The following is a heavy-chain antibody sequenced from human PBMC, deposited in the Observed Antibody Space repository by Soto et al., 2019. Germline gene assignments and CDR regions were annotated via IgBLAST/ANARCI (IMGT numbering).Heavy chain of an antibody. D-gene: IGHD2-2*01. V-gene: IGHV1-69*04. CDR1: GGTFSSYT. CDR2: IIPILGIA. Sequence: ASVKVSCKASGGTFSSYTISWVRQAPGQGLEWMGRIIPILGIANYAQKFQGRVTITADKSTSTAYMELSSLRSEDTAVYYCAREDRGCGTSCYDRDYYYYYYMDVWGKGTTVTVSS. CDR3: AREDRGCGTSCYDRDYYYYYYMDV. J-gene: IGHJ6*03.